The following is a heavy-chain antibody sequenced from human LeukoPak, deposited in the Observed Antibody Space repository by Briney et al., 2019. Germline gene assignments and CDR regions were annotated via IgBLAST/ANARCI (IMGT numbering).Heavy chain of an antibody. V-gene: IGHV1-2*02. CDR1: GYTFTDYY. Sequence: PSVKVFCKASGYTFTDYYLHWVRQASGQGFEWMGWNNPNSGEANYAQKFQDRVTLTRDTSISTAYMELSRLRSDDTAVYYCARLGYCTNGICFPIDYWGQGTLVTVSS. D-gene: IGHD2-8*01. J-gene: IGHJ4*02. CDR2: NNPNSGEA. CDR3: ARLGYCTNGICFPIDY.